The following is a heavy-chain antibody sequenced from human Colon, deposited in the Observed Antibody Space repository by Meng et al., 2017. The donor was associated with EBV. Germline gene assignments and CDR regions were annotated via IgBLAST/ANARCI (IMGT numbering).Heavy chain of an antibody. CDR1: GFSFRSYS. V-gene: IGHV3-30*12. D-gene: IGHD2-21*02. J-gene: IGHJ4*02. CDR3: AAKHGGELLFYFDY. CDR2: ISSDGSNK. Sequence: QVQLVESGGGVVQPGTSLELSCAAFGFSFRSYSMNWVRQAPGKGLGWVGVISSDGSNKYYGDSVKGRFTISRDNSKNTVYLQMNSPRADDTAIYYCAAKHGGELLFYFDYWSQGTLVTVSS.